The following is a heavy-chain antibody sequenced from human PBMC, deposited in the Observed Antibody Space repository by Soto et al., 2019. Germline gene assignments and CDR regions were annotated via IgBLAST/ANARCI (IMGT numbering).Heavy chain of an antibody. CDR1: GFTFSTYS. J-gene: IGHJ4*02. CDR2: ISSSSSYI. D-gene: IGHD1-26*01. V-gene: IGHV3-21*01. Sequence: EVQLVESGGGLVKPGGSLRLSCAASGFTFSTYSMNWVRQAPGKGLEWVSSISSSSSYIYYADSAKGRFTISRDNAKNSLYLQMNSLRAEDTAVYYCARVLGATWASDYWRQGTLLTVSS. CDR3: ARVLGATWASDY.